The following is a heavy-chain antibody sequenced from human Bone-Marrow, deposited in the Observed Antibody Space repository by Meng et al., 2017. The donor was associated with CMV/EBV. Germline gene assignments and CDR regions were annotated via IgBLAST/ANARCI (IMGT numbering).Heavy chain of an antibody. V-gene: IGHV3-11*04. CDR3: AREMIQWVDY. D-gene: IGHD5-12*01. CDR2: ISSSGSTI. J-gene: IGHJ4*02. Sequence: GESLKISCAASGFTFSDYYMSWIRQAPGKGLEWVSYISSSGSTIYYADSVKGRFTISRDNSKNSLYLQMNSLRAEDTAVYYCAREMIQWVDYWGQGTLVTVSS. CDR1: GFTFSDYY.